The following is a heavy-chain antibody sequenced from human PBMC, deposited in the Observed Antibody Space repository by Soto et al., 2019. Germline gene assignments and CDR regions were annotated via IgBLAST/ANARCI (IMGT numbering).Heavy chain of an antibody. CDR3: ARDRTKVYDMLTGSSFHGMDV. Sequence: QVQLVESGGGVVQPGRSLRLSCAASGFTFSSYGMHWVRQAPGKGLEWVAVIWYDGSNKYYADSVKGRFTISRDNSKNTLYLQMNSLRAEDTAVYYCARDRTKVYDMLTGSSFHGMDVWGQGTTVTVSS. J-gene: IGHJ6*02. V-gene: IGHV3-33*01. D-gene: IGHD3-9*01. CDR1: GFTFSSYG. CDR2: IWYDGSNK.